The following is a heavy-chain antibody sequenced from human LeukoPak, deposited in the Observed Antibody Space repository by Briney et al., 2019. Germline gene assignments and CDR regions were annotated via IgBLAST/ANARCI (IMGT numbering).Heavy chain of an antibody. CDR3: ASSSSGSYYNGFDI. D-gene: IGHD3-10*01. CDR2: IFYSGST. Sequence: ASETLSLTCSVSGGSIRNYYWTWIRQPPGKGLEWIGYIFYSGSTNYNPSLKSRVTISLETSKNHFSLKLNSVTAAYTAVYYCASSSSGSYYNGFDIWGQGTMVTVAS. J-gene: IGHJ3*02. V-gene: IGHV4-59*01. CDR1: GGSIRNYY.